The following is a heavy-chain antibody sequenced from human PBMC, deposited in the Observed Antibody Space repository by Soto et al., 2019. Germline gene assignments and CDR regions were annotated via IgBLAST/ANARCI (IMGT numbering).Heavy chain of an antibody. Sequence: QVQLQESGPGLVKPSETLSLTCTVSGAFSSTYYWSWIRQPPGKGLEWIGYMNNIGRTNYNPSLKSRVTIALDTSKNQFSLKLSSVIAADTAVYYCARSFCRDAVRCNWFDPWGLGTLVTASS. J-gene: IGHJ5*02. CDR1: GAFSSTYY. CDR3: ARSFCRDAVRCNWFDP. CDR2: MNNIGRT. D-gene: IGHD2-8*01. V-gene: IGHV4-59*01.